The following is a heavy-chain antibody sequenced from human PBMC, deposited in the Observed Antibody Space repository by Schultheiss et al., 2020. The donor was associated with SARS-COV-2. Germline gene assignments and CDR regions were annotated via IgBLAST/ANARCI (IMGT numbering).Heavy chain of an antibody. J-gene: IGHJ4*02. CDR2: IITILGIA. CDR1: GYTFTGYY. V-gene: IGHV1-69*04. CDR3: ARDVGDPYSSSSIGFVY. D-gene: IGHD6-6*01. Sequence: SVKVPCKASGYTFTGYYMHWVRQAPGQGLQWMGRIITILGIANYAQKFQARVTNTADISTSTAYMELSSLRSEDTAVYYCARDVGDPYSSSSIGFVYWGQGTQVTVSS.